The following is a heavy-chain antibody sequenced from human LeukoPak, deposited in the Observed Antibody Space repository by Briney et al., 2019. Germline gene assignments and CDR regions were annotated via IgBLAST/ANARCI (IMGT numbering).Heavy chain of an antibody. Sequence: PGGSLRLSCAASGFTFSSYAMSWVRQAPGKGLDWVSAISGSGGSTYYADSVKGRFTISRDNSKNTLYLQMNSLRAEDTAVYYCAKTHNSGGSRKRDYWGQGTLVTVSS. CDR2: ISGSGGST. V-gene: IGHV3-23*01. CDR1: GFTFSSYA. CDR3: AKTHNSGGSRKRDY. J-gene: IGHJ4*02. D-gene: IGHD2-15*01.